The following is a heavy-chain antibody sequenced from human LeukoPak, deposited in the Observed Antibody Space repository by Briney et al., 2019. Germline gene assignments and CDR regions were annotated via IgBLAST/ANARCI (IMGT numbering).Heavy chain of an antibody. J-gene: IGHJ4*02. V-gene: IGHV1-18*01. CDR1: GYTFTSYG. Sequence: VASVKVSCKASGYTFTSYGISWVRQAPGQGLEWMGWISAYNGNTNYAQKLQGRVTMTTDTSTSTAYMELRSLRSDDTAVYYCARGGNYYDSSGYYYVGYFDYWGQGTLVTVSS. D-gene: IGHD3-22*01. CDR2: ISAYNGNT. CDR3: ARGGNYYDSSGYYYVGYFDY.